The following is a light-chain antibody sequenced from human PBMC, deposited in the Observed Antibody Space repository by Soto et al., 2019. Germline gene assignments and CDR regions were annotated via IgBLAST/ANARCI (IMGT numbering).Light chain of an antibody. CDR3: CSSAPESTYV. J-gene: IGLJ1*01. V-gene: IGLV2-23*01. CDR1: SDDVGAYNS. Sequence: QSALAQPASVSGSPRQSITISCTGTSDDVGAYNSVSWYQQLPHKAPQVILYKGTQRPSGVSSRFSGSTSGNAASLTISGLQADDEADYFCCSSAPESTYVFGTGTKVTVL. CDR2: KGT.